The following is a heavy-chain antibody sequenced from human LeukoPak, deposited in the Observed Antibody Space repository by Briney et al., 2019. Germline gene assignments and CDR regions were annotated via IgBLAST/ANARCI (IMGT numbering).Heavy chain of an antibody. CDR2: IYPGDSDT. J-gene: IGHJ6*03. D-gene: IGHD3-10*01. CDR1: GYSFTSYW. CDR3: ARHVLNYYGSGADYYYYMDV. Sequence: GESLKISCKGSGYSFTSYWIGWVRQMPGKGLEWVGIIYPGDSDTRYSPSFQGQVTISADKSISTAYLQWSSLKASDTAMYYCARHVLNYYGSGADYYYYMDVWGKGTTVTVSS. V-gene: IGHV5-51*01.